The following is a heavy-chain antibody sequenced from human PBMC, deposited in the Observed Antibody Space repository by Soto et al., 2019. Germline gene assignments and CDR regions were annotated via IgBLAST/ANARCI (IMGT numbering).Heavy chain of an antibody. D-gene: IGHD3-10*01. Sequence: LSLTCAVYGGSFSGYYWGWIRQPPGKGLEWIGEINHSGSTNYNPSLKSRVTISVDTSKNQFSLKLSSVTAADTAVYYCARVRRKYYYGSGSYLSGGGMDVWGPGTTVTVSS. CDR2: INHSGST. CDR3: ARVRRKYYYGSGSYLSGGGMDV. CDR1: GGSFSGYY. J-gene: IGHJ6*02. V-gene: IGHV4-34*01.